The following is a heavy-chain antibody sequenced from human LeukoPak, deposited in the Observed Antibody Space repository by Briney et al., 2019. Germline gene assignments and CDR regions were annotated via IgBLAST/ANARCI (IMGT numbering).Heavy chain of an antibody. V-gene: IGHV3-23*01. CDR3: AKPHQGHCSSTSCYFFARYGVFDI. D-gene: IGHD2-2*01. CDR2: ISGSGGST. Sequence: GGSLRLSCAASGFTFSSYAMSWVRQAPGKGLEWVSAISGSGGSTYYADSVKGRFTISRDNSKNTLYLQMNSLRAEDTAVYYCAKPHQGHCSSTSCYFFARYGVFDIWGKGTMVTVS. CDR1: GFTFSSYA. J-gene: IGHJ3*02.